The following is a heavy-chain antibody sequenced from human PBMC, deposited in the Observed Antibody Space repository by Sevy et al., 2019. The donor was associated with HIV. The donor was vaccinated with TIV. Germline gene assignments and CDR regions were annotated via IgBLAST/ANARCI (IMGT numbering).Heavy chain of an antibody. D-gene: IGHD3-22*01. Sequence: GGSLRLSCAASGFTFSSYSMNWVRQAPGKGLEWVSYIISSSSTIYYADSVKGRFTISRDNAKNSLYLQMNSLRDEDTAVYYCARGGYYDSSGYYDFDYWGQGTLVTVSS. CDR2: IISSSSTI. CDR3: ARGGYYDSSGYYDFDY. J-gene: IGHJ4*02. V-gene: IGHV3-48*02. CDR1: GFTFSSYS.